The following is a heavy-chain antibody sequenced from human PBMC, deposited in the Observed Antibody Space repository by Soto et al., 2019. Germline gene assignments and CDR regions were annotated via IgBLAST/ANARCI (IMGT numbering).Heavy chain of an antibody. CDR3: AKGPTIFGAVISFDYYYGMYV. CDR2: ISGSGAVT. D-gene: IGHD3-3*01. V-gene: IGHV3-23*01. J-gene: IGHJ6*02. Sequence: GWSLRLSCTASGFTFSSSAMSWVRQAPGRGLEWVSGISGSGAVTYYADSVKGRFTISRDNSKNTLYLQMSGLRAEDTAVYYCAKGPTIFGAVISFDYYYGMYVWGQGTPVTGSS. CDR1: GFTFSSSA.